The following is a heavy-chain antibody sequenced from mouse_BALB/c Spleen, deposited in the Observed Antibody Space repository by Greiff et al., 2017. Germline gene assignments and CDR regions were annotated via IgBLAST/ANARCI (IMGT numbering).Heavy chain of an antibody. CDR2: IYWDDDK. J-gene: IGHJ3*01. CDR1: GFSLSTSGMG. CDR3: ARNGYSVGLAY. Sequence: QVTLNESGPGILQPSQTLSLSCSFSGFSLSTSGMGVSWIRQPSGKGLEWLAHIYWDDDKRYNPSLKSRLTVSKDTSRNQVFLKITSVDTADTATYYCARNGYSVGLAYWGQETLVTVSA. V-gene: IGHV8-12*01. D-gene: IGHD2-3*01.